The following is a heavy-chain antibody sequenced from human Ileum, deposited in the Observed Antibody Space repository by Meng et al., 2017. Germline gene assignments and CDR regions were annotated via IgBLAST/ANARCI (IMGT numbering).Heavy chain of an antibody. CDR3: ARVHGGNSVPWFDP. J-gene: IGHJ5*02. CDR2: IYYSGST. D-gene: IGHD4-23*01. CDR1: GDSITSYN. Sequence: SETLSLTCTVSGDSITSYNWSWIRQPPGKGLEWIAYIYYSGSTNYNPSLKSRVTISVDTSKNQFSLKLSSVTAADTAVYYCARVHGGNSVPWFDPWGQGTLFTVSS. V-gene: IGHV4-59*01.